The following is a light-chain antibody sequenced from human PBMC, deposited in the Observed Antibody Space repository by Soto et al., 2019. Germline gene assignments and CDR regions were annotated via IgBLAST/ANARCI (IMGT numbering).Light chain of an antibody. V-gene: IGKV1-5*01. Sequence: DIQMTQSPSSLSASVGDRVTITCRASQSITYLNWYQQKPGKAPKLLIYDASSLESGVPSRFSGSGSGTEFTLTITSLQPDDFATYYCQQYNSYPWTFGQGTKV. CDR3: QQYNSYPWT. CDR2: DAS. J-gene: IGKJ1*01. CDR1: QSITY.